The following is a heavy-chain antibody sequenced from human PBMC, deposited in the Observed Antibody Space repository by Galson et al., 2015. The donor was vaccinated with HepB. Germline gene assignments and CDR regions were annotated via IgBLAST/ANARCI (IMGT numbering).Heavy chain of an antibody. CDR3: ARDFSPDIAAAGRGGVDY. Sequence: SLRLSCAASGFTFSSYTMNWVRQAPGKGLEWVSSISSSSRYIYYADSVTGRFTMSRDNAKNSLYLQMNSLRAEDAAVYYCARDFSPDIAAAGRGGVDYWGQGTLVTVAS. V-gene: IGHV3-21*01. J-gene: IGHJ4*02. CDR2: ISSSSRYI. CDR1: GFTFSSYT. D-gene: IGHD6-13*01.